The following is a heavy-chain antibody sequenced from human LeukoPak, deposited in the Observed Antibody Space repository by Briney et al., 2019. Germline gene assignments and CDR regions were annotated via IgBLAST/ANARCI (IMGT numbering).Heavy chain of an antibody. Sequence: ASVKVSCKASGYTFTSYGISWVRQAPGQGLEWMGWISAYNGNTNYAQKLQGRVTMTTDTSTSTAYMELRSLISDDTAVYYCARHDYIWGSYRYRFFDYWGQGTLVTVSS. CDR1: GYTFTSYG. J-gene: IGHJ4*02. CDR2: ISAYNGNT. CDR3: ARHDYIWGSYRYRFFDY. D-gene: IGHD3-16*02. V-gene: IGHV1-18*01.